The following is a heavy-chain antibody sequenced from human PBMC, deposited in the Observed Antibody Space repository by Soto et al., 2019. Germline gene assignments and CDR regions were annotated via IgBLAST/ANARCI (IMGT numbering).Heavy chain of an antibody. CDR2: IYWNDDK. V-gene: IGHV2-5*01. CDR3: ARSIYDYVWGTYRQLYYFDY. J-gene: IGHJ4*02. D-gene: IGHD3-16*02. Sequence: QITLKESGPTLVKPTQTLTLTCTFSGFSLSTSGVGVGWISQPPGKALEWLALIYWNDDKRYSPSLKSRLTITKDTSNNQVVLTRTNMDPVDTATYYCARSIYDYVWGTYRQLYYFDYWGQRTLVTVSS. CDR1: GFSLSTSGVG.